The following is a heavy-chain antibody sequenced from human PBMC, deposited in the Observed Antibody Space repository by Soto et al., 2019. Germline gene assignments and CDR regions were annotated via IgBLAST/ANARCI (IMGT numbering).Heavy chain of an antibody. V-gene: IGHV4-34*01. D-gene: IGHD3-22*01. CDR2: INHSGGT. Sequence: SEPWSLGCALYGGSFSAYYWSWIRQPPGKGRGLIGEINHSGGTSYKTSLKSRVTISVDTSKSQFSLKLTSVTAADRAVYYCARGHVDTVDSSGFYEYWGHGTPITVS. CDR1: GGSFSAYY. J-gene: IGHJ4*03. CDR3: ARGHVDTVDSSGFYEY.